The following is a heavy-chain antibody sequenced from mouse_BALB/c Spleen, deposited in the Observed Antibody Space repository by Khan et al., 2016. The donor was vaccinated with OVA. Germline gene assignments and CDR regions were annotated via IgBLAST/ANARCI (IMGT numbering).Heavy chain of an antibody. CDR3: TRGGYGSPFAY. Sequence: QVQLQQSGAELVKPGASVKLSCKASGYTFTSYYMYWVKQRPGQGLEWIGEINPSNGGTNVNEKFKSKATLTVAKSSSTAYMEVRSLTSEDSAVYYCTRGGYGSPFAYWGQGTLVTVSA. V-gene: IGHV1S81*02. D-gene: IGHD1-1*01. J-gene: IGHJ3*01. CDR2: INPSNGGT. CDR1: GYTFTSYY.